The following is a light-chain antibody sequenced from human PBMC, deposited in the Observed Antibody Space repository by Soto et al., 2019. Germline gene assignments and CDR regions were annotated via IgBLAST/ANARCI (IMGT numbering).Light chain of an antibody. CDR3: QSYDSSLKV. CDR2: GNS. Sequence: QSVLTQPPSESGAPGQRVTISCTGSSSNIGAGYDVHWYQQLPGTAPKLLIYGNSNRPSGVPDRFSGSKSGTSASLAITGLQAQDEADYYCQSYDSSLKVFGTGTKVTVL. CDR1: SSNIGAGYD. J-gene: IGLJ1*01. V-gene: IGLV1-40*01.